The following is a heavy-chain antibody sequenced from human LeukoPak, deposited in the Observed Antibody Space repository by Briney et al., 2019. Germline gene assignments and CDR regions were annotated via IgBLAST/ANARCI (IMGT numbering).Heavy chain of an antibody. D-gene: IGHD2-15*01. CDR3: ARGVGYCSGGSCLVYGMDV. CDR2: IFTSGST. Sequence: SETLSLTCTVSGGSISSSSYYWGWIRQPPGKGLEWIGYIFTSGSTSYNPSLKSRVTISVDTSKNQFSLKLSSVTAADTAVYYCARGVGYCSGGSCLVYGMDVWGQGTTVTVSS. V-gene: IGHV4-61*05. CDR1: GGSISSSSYY. J-gene: IGHJ6*02.